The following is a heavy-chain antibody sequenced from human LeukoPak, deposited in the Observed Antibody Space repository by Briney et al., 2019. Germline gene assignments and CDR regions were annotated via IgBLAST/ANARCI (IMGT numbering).Heavy chain of an antibody. Sequence: PSQTLSLTCAVSGGSISSGGYSWSWIRQPPGKGLEWIGYIYHSGSTYYNPSLKSRVTISVDRSKNQFSLKLSSVTAADTAVYYCVREIPYYDFWSGYYGNWFDPWGQGTLVTVSS. CDR1: GGSISSGGYS. V-gene: IGHV4-30-2*01. CDR3: VREIPYYDFWSGYYGNWFDP. CDR2: IYHSGST. J-gene: IGHJ5*02. D-gene: IGHD3-3*01.